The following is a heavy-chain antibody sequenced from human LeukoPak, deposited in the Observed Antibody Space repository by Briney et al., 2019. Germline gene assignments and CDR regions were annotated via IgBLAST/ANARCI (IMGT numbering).Heavy chain of an antibody. J-gene: IGHJ4*02. CDR3: VSFYETY. CDR1: GNYW. Sequence: GGSLRLSCAASGNYWMHWVRQVPGKGLVWVSHINSDGSWTSYADSVKGRFTISKDSAKNTVYLQLNSLRAEDTAVYYCVSFYETYWGRGTLVTVSS. V-gene: IGHV3-74*01. CDR2: INSDGSWT. D-gene: IGHD2/OR15-2a*01.